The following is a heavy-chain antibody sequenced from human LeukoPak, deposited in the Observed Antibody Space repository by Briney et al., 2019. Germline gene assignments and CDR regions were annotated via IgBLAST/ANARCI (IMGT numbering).Heavy chain of an antibody. CDR3: ARDRDIVGIDY. CDR1: GYTFTRFA. CDR2: INAGNGNT. J-gene: IGHJ4*02. D-gene: IGHD1-26*01. V-gene: IGHV1-3*01. Sequence: ASVKVSCKASGYTFTRFAMHWVRQAPGQRLEWMGWINAGNGNTKYSQKFQGRVTITRDTSASTAYMELSSLRSEDTAVYYCARDRDIVGIDYWGQGTLVTVSS.